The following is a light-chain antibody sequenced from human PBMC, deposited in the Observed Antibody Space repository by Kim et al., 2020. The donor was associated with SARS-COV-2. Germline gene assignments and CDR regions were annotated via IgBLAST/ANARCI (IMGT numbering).Light chain of an antibody. CDR1: QSVSRF. J-gene: IGKJ2*01. CDR2: SAS. CDR3: QHYNTWPPI. Sequence: SVSPGERATLSCRASQSVSRFVAWYQQRPGQAHRVHIYSASSRASGIPDRFSATGSGTEFTLTISSLQSEDFAVYYCQHYNTWPPILGQGTKLEI. V-gene: IGKV3-15*01.